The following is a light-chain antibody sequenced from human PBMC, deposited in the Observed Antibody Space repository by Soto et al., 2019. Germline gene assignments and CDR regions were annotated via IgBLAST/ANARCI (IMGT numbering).Light chain of an antibody. CDR2: EVT. CDR1: SSDVGSYNY. J-gene: IGLJ1*01. V-gene: IGLV2-8*01. Sequence: QSVLTQPPSSSGSPGQAVTISCTGTSSDVGSYNYVSWYQQHPGKAPKLIIYEVTKRPSGVPDRFSGSKSDNTASLTVSGLQAEDEADYYCTSYAGSNNDVFGTGTKLTVL. CDR3: TSYAGSNNDV.